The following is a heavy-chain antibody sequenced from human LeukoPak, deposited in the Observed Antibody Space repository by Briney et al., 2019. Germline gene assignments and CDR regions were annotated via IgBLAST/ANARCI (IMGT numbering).Heavy chain of an antibody. D-gene: IGHD6-13*01. Sequence: SETLSLTCAVYGGSFSGYYWSWIRQPPGKGLEWIGEINHSGSTNYNPSLKSRVTISVDTSKNQFSLKLSSVTAADTTVYYCARGPFQQLVYAFDIWGQGTMVTVSS. CDR1: GGSFSGYY. CDR2: INHSGST. J-gene: IGHJ3*02. V-gene: IGHV4-34*01. CDR3: ARGPFQQLVYAFDI.